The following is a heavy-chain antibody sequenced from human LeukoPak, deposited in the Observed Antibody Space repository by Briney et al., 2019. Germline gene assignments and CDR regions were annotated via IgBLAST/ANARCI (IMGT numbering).Heavy chain of an antibody. J-gene: IGHJ4*02. CDR2: IYYSGST. Sequence: SETLSLTCTVSGGSISSYYWSWIRQPPGKGLEWIGYIYYSGSTNYNPSLKSRVTISVDTSKNQFSLKLSSVTAADTAVYYCAREPYDYGDYAYFDYWGQGTLVTVS. D-gene: IGHD4-17*01. CDR1: GGSISSYY. V-gene: IGHV4-59*01. CDR3: AREPYDYGDYAYFDY.